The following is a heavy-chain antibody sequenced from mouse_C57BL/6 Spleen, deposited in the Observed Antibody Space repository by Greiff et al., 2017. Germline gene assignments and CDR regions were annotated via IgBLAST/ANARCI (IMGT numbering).Heavy chain of an antibody. Sequence: QVQLKESGAELVRPGTSVKLSCKASGYTFTSYWMHWVKQRPGQGLEWIGVIDPSDSYTNYNQKFKGKATLTVDTSSSTAYMQLSSLTSEDSAVYYCARSGDYYGSILYAMDYWGQGTSVTVSS. V-gene: IGHV1-59*01. CDR1: GYTFTSYW. CDR2: IDPSDSYT. J-gene: IGHJ4*01. D-gene: IGHD1-1*01. CDR3: ARSGDYYGSILYAMDY.